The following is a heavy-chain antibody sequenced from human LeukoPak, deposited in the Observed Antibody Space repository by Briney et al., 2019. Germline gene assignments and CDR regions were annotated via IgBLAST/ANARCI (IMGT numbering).Heavy chain of an antibody. V-gene: IGHV3-30*18. D-gene: IGHD3-22*01. CDR3: AKDGPSTYYYDSSGYYPYFDY. CDR2: ISYDGSNK. J-gene: IGHJ4*02. Sequence: GGSLRLSCAASGFTFSSYGMHWVRQAPGKGLEWVAVISYDGSNKYYADSVKGRFTISRDNSKNTLYLQMNSLRAEDTAVYYCAKDGPSTYYYDSSGYYPYFDYWGQGTLVTVSS. CDR1: GFTFSSYG.